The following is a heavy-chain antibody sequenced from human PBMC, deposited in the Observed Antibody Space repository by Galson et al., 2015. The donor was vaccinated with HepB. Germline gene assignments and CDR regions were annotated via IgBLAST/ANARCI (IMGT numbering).Heavy chain of an antibody. J-gene: IGHJ4*02. CDR3: ARGLPGGRFLEWFDY. CDR1: GGSFSGYY. D-gene: IGHD3-3*01. CDR2: INHSGST. Sequence: LSLTCAVYGGSFSGYYWSWIRQPPGKGLEWIGEINHSGSTNYNPSLKSRATISVDTSKNQFSLKLSSVTAADTAVYYCARGLPGGRFLEWFDYWGQGTLVTVSS. V-gene: IGHV4-34*01.